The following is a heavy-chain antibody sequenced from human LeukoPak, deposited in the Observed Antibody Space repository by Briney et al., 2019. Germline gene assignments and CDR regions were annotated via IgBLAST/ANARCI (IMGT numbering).Heavy chain of an antibody. CDR1: GFTFSSYS. CDR3: ARDPRYCSSTSCPQPSYYYYYGMDV. Sequence: GGSLRLSCAASGFTFSSYSMNWVRQAPGKGLEWVSSISSSSSYIYYADSVKGRFTISRDNAKNSLYLQMNSLRAEDTAVYYCARDPRYCSSTSCPQPSYYYYYGMDVWGQGTTVTVSS. V-gene: IGHV3-21*01. J-gene: IGHJ6*02. CDR2: ISSSSSYI. D-gene: IGHD2-2*01.